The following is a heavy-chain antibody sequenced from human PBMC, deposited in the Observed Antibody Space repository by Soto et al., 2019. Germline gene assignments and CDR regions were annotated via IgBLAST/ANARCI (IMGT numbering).Heavy chain of an antibody. D-gene: IGHD3-10*02. CDR2: IYHSGST. V-gene: IGHV4-4*02. Sequence: SETLSLTCAVYGGSISSSNWCSWVRQPPGKGLEWIGEIYHSGSTNYNPSLKSRVTISVDKSKNQFSLKLSSVTAADTAVYYCARHVNPWAQGAFDIWGQGTMVTVSS. CDR1: GGSISSSNW. CDR3: ARHVNPWAQGAFDI. J-gene: IGHJ3*02.